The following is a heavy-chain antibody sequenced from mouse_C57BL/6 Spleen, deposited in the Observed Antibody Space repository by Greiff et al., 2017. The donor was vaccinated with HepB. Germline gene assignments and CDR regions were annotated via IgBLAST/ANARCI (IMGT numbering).Heavy chain of an antibody. CDR3: ARNYLDAMDY. CDR2: INPNNGGT. CDR1: GYTFTDYY. Sequence: EVQLQQSGPELVKPGASVKISCKASGYTFTDYYMNWVKQSHGKSLEWIGDINPNNGGTSYNQKFKGKATLTVDKSSSTAYMELRSLTSEDSAVYYCARNYLDAMDYWGQGTSVTVSS. V-gene: IGHV1-26*01. J-gene: IGHJ4*01. D-gene: IGHD1-1*02.